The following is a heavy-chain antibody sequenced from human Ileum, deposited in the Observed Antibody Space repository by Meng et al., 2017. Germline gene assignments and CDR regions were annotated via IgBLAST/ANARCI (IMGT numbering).Heavy chain of an antibody. J-gene: IGHJ4*02. V-gene: IGHV1-3*04. CDR3: ARGHQNYDILTGSY. CDR1: GYTFTRYA. Sequence: QVQLVQSGAAVKKPGASVKVYCQASGYTFTRYAMHWVRQAPGQRLEWMGWINTGNGDAKYSQRFQGRVTITRDTSASTVYMELSSLRSEDTTVYYCARGHQNYDILTGSYWGQGTLVTVSS. D-gene: IGHD3-9*01. CDR2: INTGNGDA.